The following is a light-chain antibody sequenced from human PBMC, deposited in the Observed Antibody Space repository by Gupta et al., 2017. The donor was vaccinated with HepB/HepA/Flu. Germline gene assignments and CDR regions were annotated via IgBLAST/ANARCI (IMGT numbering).Light chain of an antibody. CDR2: GAS. CDR1: QSVSSN. CDR3: QQYNNWST. J-gene: IGKJ2*01. V-gene: IGKV3-15*01. Sequence: EIVMTQSPAPLSVSPGERATLSCRASQSVSSNLAWYQQKPGQAPRLLIYGASTRATGIPARFSGSGSGTEFTLTISSLQAEDFAVYYCQQYNNWSTFGQGTKLEIK.